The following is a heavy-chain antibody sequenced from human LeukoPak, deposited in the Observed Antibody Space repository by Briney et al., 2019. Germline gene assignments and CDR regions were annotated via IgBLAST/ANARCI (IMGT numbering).Heavy chain of an antibody. CDR1: GGSFSGYY. CDR3: ARGPLVTIFGVVTETGWFDP. J-gene: IGHJ5*02. Sequence: SETLSLPCAVYGGSFSGYYWSWIRQPPGKGLEWMGEINHSGSTDYNPSLKSRVTISVDTSKNQFSLKLSSVTAADTAVYYCARGPLVTIFGVVTETGWFDPWGQGTLVTVSS. D-gene: IGHD3-3*01. CDR2: INHSGST. V-gene: IGHV4-34*01.